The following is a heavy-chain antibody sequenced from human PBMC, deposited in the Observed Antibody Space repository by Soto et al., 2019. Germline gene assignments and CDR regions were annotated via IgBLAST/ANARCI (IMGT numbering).Heavy chain of an antibody. V-gene: IGHV2-5*01. D-gene: IGHD6-19*01. CDR3: AHRRAFIAVVLRDAFDI. Sequence: EXGLTLVSPPQALTLTCTFSRFPLSTSGVGVGWIRQPPGKALEWLALIYLNDDKRYSPSLKSRLTITKDTSKNQVVLTMTNMDPVDTATYYCAHRRAFIAVVLRDAFDIWGQGTMVTVSS. CDR2: IYLNDDK. CDR1: RFPLSTSGVG. J-gene: IGHJ3*02.